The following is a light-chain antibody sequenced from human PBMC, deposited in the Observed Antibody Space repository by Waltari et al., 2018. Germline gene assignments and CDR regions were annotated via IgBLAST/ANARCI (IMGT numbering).Light chain of an antibody. J-gene: IGLJ2*01. CDR3: QSYDSNNPVV. CDR1: SGSIASNY. Sequence: NFMLTQPHSVSESPGKTVTISCTRSSGSIASNYVKWSQQRPGSAPTTVIYEDTQRPSGVPDRFSGSIDSSTNSASLTISGLKTEDEADYYCQSYDSNNPVVFGGGTKLTVL. CDR2: EDT. V-gene: IGLV6-57*04.